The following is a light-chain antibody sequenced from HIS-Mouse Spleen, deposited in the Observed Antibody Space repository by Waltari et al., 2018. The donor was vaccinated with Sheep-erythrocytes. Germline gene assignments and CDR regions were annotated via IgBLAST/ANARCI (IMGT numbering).Light chain of an antibody. CDR3: SSYTSSSTPVV. Sequence: QSALTQPASVSGSPGQSITISCTGTSSDVGGYNYVSWYQQHPGKAPKLMIYEVSNWPSGVSNRLSRSKSGNTASLTISGLQAEDEADYYCSSYTSSSTPVVFGGGTKLTVL. CDR2: EVS. J-gene: IGLJ2*01. CDR1: SSDVGGYNY. V-gene: IGLV2-14*01.